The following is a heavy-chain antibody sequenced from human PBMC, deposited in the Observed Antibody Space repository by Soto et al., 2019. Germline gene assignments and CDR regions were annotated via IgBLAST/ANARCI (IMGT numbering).Heavy chain of an antibody. CDR1: GYTFTAFY. CDR2: VNPNTGVT. J-gene: IGHJ5*02. Sequence: QVQLVQSGSEVKKPGASVKVSCQASGYTFTAFYMNWVRQAPGQGLEWMGWVNPNTGVTKYAQKFQGRVTMTRDTCINTAEMELSGLTSDDTAVYFCTTLRLDPWGQGTLVTVSS. D-gene: IGHD3-9*01. V-gene: IGHV1-2*02. CDR3: TTLRLDP.